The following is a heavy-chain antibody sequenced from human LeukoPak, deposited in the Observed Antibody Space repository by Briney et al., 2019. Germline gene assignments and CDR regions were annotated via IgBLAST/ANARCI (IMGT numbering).Heavy chain of an antibody. Sequence: SETLSLTCTVSGHSISSYYYCSGWVRQPAGKGLEWIGRVYPSGNSNYNPYNPSLTDRVTISIDASRNQFSLILTSVTAADTAVYYCAREPLWSGYSYYYCYMDVWGKGTTVTVSS. D-gene: IGHD3-3*01. V-gene: IGHV4-61*02. CDR3: AREPLWSGYSYYYCYMDV. J-gene: IGHJ6*03. CDR2: VYPSGNS. CDR1: GHSISSYYYC.